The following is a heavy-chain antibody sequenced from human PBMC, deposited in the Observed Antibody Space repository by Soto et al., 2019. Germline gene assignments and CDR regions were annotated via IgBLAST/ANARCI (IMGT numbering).Heavy chain of an antibody. D-gene: IGHD6-19*01. Sequence: EVQLVDSGGGLVQPGGSLRLSCVASGFHFSSYWMSWVRQAPGKGLEWVANIKEDGSDKYYVDSVKGRFTVSRDNAKNSLYLQMTTLKVEDTAVYYCVVVSRAGSWGQGTMVTVSS. V-gene: IGHV3-7*01. CDR2: IKEDGSDK. CDR1: GFHFSSYW. J-gene: IGHJ5*02. CDR3: VVVSRAGS.